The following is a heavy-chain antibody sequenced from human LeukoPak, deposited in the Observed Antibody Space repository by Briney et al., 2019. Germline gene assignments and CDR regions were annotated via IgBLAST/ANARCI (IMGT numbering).Heavy chain of an antibody. J-gene: IGHJ4*02. V-gene: IGHV4-4*07. D-gene: IGHD5-18*01. CDR3: ARVAGWYSSGWYVDY. Sequence: SETLSLTCTVSGGSISSYYWSWIRQPAGKGLEWIGRIYTSGSTDYNPSLKSRVTMSVDTSKNQFSLKLSSVTAADTAVYYCARVAGWYSSGWYVDYWGQGALVTVSS. CDR1: GGSISSYY. CDR2: IYTSGST.